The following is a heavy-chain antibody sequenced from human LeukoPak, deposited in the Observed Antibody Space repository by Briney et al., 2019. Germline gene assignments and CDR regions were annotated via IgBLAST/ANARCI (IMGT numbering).Heavy chain of an antibody. V-gene: IGHV3-30*19. Sequence: GGSLRLSCAASGFTFSSYGMHWVSQAPGRGLEWVAVISYDGSNKYYADSVKGRFTISRDNSKNTLYLQMNSLRAEDTAVYYCARDSSGYGILYYFDYWGQGTLVTVSS. CDR2: ISYDGSNK. CDR1: GFTFSSYG. J-gene: IGHJ4*02. D-gene: IGHD5-12*01. CDR3: ARDSSGYGILYYFDY.